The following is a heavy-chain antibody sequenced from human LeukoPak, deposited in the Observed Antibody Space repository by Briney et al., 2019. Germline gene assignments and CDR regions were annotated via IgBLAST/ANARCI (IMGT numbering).Heavy chain of an antibody. Sequence: GASVKVSCKASGYTFTSYAMHWVRQAPGQRLEWMGWINASNGNTKYSQKCQGRVTITRDTSASTAYMELSSLRSEDTAVYYCARSGYSSGWPHAFYYYYGMDVWGQGTTVTVSS. CDR2: INASNGNT. D-gene: IGHD6-19*01. J-gene: IGHJ6*02. V-gene: IGHV1-3*01. CDR1: GYTFTSYA. CDR3: ARSGYSSGWPHAFYYYYGMDV.